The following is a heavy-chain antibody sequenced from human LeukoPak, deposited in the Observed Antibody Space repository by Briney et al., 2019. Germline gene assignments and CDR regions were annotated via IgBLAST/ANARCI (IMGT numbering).Heavy chain of an antibody. J-gene: IGHJ6*03. V-gene: IGHV3-21*01. CDR1: GFTLSTYS. D-gene: IGHD3-16*01. CDR2: ISSSSSYI. CDR3: AREPQYYYYMDV. Sequence: PGGSLRLSCAASGFTLSTYSMSWVRQAPGKGLEWVSSISSSSSYIYYADSVTGRFTMSRDNAQNSLSLQMNSLRAEDTAVYYCAREPQYYYYMDVWGKGTTVTVSS.